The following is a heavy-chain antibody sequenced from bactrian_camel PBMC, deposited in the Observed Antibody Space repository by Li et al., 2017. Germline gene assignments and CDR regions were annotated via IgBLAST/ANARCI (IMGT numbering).Heavy chain of an antibody. Sequence: QLVESGGGSVQVGGSLRLSCAASGLTYSSYCIGWFHQAPGKEREGVAAIDNDGKTSVADSVKGRFTISKDAAKNILYLQMNSLKPEDTAVYFCATGCTAIRRGLTRPERYTNWGQGTQVTVS. V-gene: IGHV3S1*01. CDR3: ATGCTAIRRGLTRPERYTN. D-gene: IGHD5*01. J-gene: IGHJ4*01. CDR1: GLTYSSYC. CDR2: IDNDGKT.